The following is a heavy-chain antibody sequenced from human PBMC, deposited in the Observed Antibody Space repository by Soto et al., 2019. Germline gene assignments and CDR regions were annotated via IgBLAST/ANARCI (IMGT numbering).Heavy chain of an antibody. CDR2: IKQDGGEK. J-gene: IGHJ4*02. CDR1: GFTFSSYW. V-gene: IGHV3-7*04. D-gene: IGHD1-26*01. Sequence: GGSLRLSCAASGFTFSSYWMSWVRQAPGKGLEWVANIKQDGGEKNYVDSVKGRFTISRDNAEKSLYLQMNSLRAEDTAVYYCGRDLRDWDSGSYSYDYWGQGTLVTVSS. CDR3: GRDLRDWDSGSYSYDY.